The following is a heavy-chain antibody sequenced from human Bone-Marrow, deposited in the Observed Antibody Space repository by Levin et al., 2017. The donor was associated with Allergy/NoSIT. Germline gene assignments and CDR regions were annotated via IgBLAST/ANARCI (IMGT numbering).Heavy chain of an antibody. J-gene: IGHJ4*02. CDR1: GFTFSSHT. CDR2: IISSSSDI. Sequence: GGSLRLSCAASGFTFSSHTMNWVRQAPGKGLEWVSSIISSSSDIYYADSVKGRFTISRDNAKNSLYLQMNSLRAEDTAMYYCAITPHASRYGYFDYRSQGTLVTVSS. CDR3: AITPHASRYGYFDY. V-gene: IGHV3-21*01. D-gene: IGHD5-18*01.